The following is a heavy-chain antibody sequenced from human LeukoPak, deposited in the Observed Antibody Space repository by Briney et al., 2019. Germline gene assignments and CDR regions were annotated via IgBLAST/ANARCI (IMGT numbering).Heavy chain of an antibody. V-gene: IGHV3-7*01. CDR2: IKQDGSEI. CDR3: ARDWGRDGYNFGYFDY. CDR1: GFTFSSYW. D-gene: IGHD5-24*01. J-gene: IGHJ4*02. Sequence: GGSLRLSCAASGFTFSSYWMSWLRQAPGKGLEWVADIKQDGSEIYYVDSVKGRFTISRDNAKNSLYLQMNSLRAEDTAVYYCARDWGRDGYNFGYFDYWGQGTLVTVSS.